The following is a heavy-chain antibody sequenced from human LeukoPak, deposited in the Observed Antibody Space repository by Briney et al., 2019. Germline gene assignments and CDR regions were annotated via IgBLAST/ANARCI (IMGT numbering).Heavy chain of an antibody. J-gene: IGHJ4*02. CDR3: ARDPPLGYCSSSSCPHLDY. V-gene: IGHV3-7*01. Sequence: GGSLRLSCAASRFTFSDYWMSWVRQAPGKGLEWVAYIKRDGSDIYYVDSVKGRFIISRDNAKNSLYLQMNSLRAEDTAVYYCARDPPLGYCSSSSCPHLDYWGQGTLVTVSS. CDR1: RFTFSDYW. CDR2: IKRDGSDI. D-gene: IGHD2-2*01.